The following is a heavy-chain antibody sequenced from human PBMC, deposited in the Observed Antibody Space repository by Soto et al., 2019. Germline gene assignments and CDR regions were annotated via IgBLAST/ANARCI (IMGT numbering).Heavy chain of an antibody. CDR3: ARDPWAADY. CDR2: IYSGGST. D-gene: IGHD3-16*01. J-gene: IGHJ4*02. V-gene: IGHV3-66*01. Sequence: GSLRLSCAASGFTVSTKYMSWVRQAPGKGLEWVSVIYSGGSTFYADSVRGRFTISRDNSKNTVNLQMNGLRAEDTAVYYCARDPWAADYWGQGTLVTVSS. CDR1: GFTVSTKY.